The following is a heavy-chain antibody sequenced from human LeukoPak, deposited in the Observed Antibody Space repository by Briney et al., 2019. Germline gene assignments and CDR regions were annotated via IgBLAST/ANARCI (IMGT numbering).Heavy chain of an antibody. J-gene: IGHJ3*02. Sequence: GGSLRLSCAASGFTFSSYAMSWVRQAPGQGLEWVSAISGSGGSTYYADSVKGRFTISGDNAKNSLYLQMNSLRAEDTAVYYCARVRSSYYYESSGYYHYDAFDIWGQGTMVTVSS. V-gene: IGHV3-23*01. CDR2: ISGSGGST. CDR1: GFTFSSYA. CDR3: ARVRSSYYYESSGYYHYDAFDI. D-gene: IGHD3-22*01.